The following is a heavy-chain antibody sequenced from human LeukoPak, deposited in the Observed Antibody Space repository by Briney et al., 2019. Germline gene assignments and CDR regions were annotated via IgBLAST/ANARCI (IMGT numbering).Heavy chain of an antibody. CDR3: AKERAVATFTFDY. V-gene: IGHV3-9*01. Sequence: GGSLRLSCAASGFTFDDYAMHWVRQAPGKGLEWVSGISWKSDRIGYADSVKGRFTISRDNAKNSLYLQMNSLRAEDTAVYYCAKERAVATFTFDYWGQGTLVTVSS. CDR1: GFTFDDYA. D-gene: IGHD6-19*01. J-gene: IGHJ4*02. CDR2: ISWKSDRI.